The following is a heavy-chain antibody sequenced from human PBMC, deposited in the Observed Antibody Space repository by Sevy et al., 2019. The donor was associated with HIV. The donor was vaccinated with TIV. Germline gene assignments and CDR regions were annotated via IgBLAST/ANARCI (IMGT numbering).Heavy chain of an antibody. CDR1: GFTFIDYA. CDR3: ARGRVTSHYFDY. Sequence: GGSLRLPCADSGFTFIDYAMHWVRQAPGKGLEWVAVISDDGSKTYYADSVNGRFTISRDNSKNTLYLQMNSLRADDTAVYYCARGRVTSHYFDYWGQGTLVTVSS. CDR2: ISDDGSKT. J-gene: IGHJ4*02. D-gene: IGHD2-21*02. V-gene: IGHV3-30*04.